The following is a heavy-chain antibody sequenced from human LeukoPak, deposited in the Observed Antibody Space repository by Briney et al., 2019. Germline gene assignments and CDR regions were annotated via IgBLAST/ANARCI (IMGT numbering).Heavy chain of an antibody. Sequence: SQTLSLTCTVSGGSISSGSYYWSWIRQPAGKGLEWIGRIYTSGSTNYNPSLKSRVTISVDTSKNQFSLKLSSVTAADTAVYYCARAQWGSGYYGYWGQGTLVTVSS. CDR3: ARAQWGSGYYGY. J-gene: IGHJ4*02. CDR1: GGSISSGSYY. V-gene: IGHV4-61*02. CDR2: IYTSGST. D-gene: IGHD3-22*01.